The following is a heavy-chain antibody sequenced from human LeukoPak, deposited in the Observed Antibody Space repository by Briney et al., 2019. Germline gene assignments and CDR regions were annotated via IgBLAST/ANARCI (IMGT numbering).Heavy chain of an antibody. CDR2: IYYSGST. Sequence: PSETLSLTCTVSGGSISSSSYYWGWIHQPPGKGLEWIGSIYYSGSTYYNPSLKSRVTISVDTSKNQFSLKLSSVTAADTAVYYCAETYYYGSSQHWGQGTLVTVSS. CDR1: GGSISSSSYY. CDR3: AETYYYGSSQH. D-gene: IGHD3-10*01. J-gene: IGHJ1*01. V-gene: IGHV4-39*01.